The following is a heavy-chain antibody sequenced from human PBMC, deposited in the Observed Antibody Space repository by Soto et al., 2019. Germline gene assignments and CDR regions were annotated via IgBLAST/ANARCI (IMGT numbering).Heavy chain of an antibody. CDR3: ARGKGRRQLALYYYYGMDV. CDR2: IYYTGNT. Sequence: TSETLSLTCTVSGDSSVSSSSYYWGWIRQPPGKGLEWIGSIYYTGNTFYSPSFRSRLTISVDTSKSQFSLRLNSVTAADTAVYYCARGKGRRQLALYYYYGMDVWGQGTTVTVSS. D-gene: IGHD6-6*01. J-gene: IGHJ6*02. CDR1: GDSSVSSSSYY. V-gene: IGHV4-39*01.